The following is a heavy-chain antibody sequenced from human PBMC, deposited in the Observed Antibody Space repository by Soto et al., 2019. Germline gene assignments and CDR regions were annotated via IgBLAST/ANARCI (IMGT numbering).Heavy chain of an antibody. CDR3: ARAKNYYDSSGRWYSDL. CDR2: TSLDTSDE. J-gene: IGHJ2*01. CDR1: GFIFSDYS. D-gene: IGHD3-22*01. V-gene: IGHV3-30-3*01. Sequence: QVQLVESGGGVVQPGRSLRLYCAASGFIFSDYSMHWVRQAPGNGLEWVAVTSLDTSDEYYADSVKGRFTISRDNSKNTLYLDMDSLRPEDTAMYYCARAKNYYDSSGRWYSDLWGRGTLVSISS.